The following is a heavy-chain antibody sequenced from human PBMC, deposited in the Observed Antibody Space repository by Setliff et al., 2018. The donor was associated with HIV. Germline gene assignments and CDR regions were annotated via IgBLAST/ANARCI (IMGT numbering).Heavy chain of an antibody. Sequence: GSLRLSCAGSGFTFSSYAMSWVRQAPGKGLEWVSVITNSGSDTYHADSVKGRFTSSRDKSKNTVYLQMNSLRAEDTATYYCAKVFGTSPLVGYFDLWGRGTRVTVSS. J-gene: IGHJ2*01. D-gene: IGHD3-10*01. CDR2: ITNSGSDT. CDR1: GFTFSSYA. V-gene: IGHV3-23*01. CDR3: AKVFGTSPLVGYFDL.